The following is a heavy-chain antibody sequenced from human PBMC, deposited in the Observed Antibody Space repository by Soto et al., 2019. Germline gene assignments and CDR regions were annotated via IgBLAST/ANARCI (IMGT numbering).Heavy chain of an antibody. CDR2: TYYRSKWYN. CDR3: ARVRMMVRGVIYFDY. CDR1: GDSVSSNSAA. J-gene: IGHJ4*02. D-gene: IGHD3-10*01. Sequence: QSQTLSLTCAISGDSVSSNSAAWNWIRQSPSRGLEWLGRTYYRSKWYNDYAVSVKSRITINPDTSKNQFSLQLNSVTPEDTAVYYCARVRMMVRGVIYFDYWGQGTLVTVSS. V-gene: IGHV6-1*01.